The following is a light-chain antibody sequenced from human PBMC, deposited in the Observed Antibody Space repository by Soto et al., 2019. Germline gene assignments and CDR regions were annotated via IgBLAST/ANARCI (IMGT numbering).Light chain of an antibody. CDR3: QQYYNRPLT. CDR1: QDISNY. Sequence: DIQMTQSPSSLSASVGDRVTITCQASQDISNYLNWYQQKPGKAPKLLIYDASNLETGVPSRFSGCGYETDFTCTISGLQPEDIATYYFQQYYNRPLTFGGGTKVDIK. J-gene: IGKJ4*01. V-gene: IGKV1-33*01. CDR2: DAS.